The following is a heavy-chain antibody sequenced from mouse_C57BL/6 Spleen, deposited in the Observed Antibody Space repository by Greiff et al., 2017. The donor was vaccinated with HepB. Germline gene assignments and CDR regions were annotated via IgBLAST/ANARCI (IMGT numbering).Heavy chain of an antibody. J-gene: IGHJ4*01. CDR1: GYTFTSYW. V-gene: IGHV1-50*01. D-gene: IGHD1-1*01. CDR2: IDPSDSYT. Sequence: VQLQQPGAELVKPGASVKLSCKASGYTFTSYWMQWVKQRPGQGLEWIGEIDPSDSYTNYNQKFKGKATLTVDTSSSTAYMQLSSLTSEDSAVYYCAKLITTVVAPGGYAMDYWGQGTSVTVSS. CDR3: AKLITTVVAPGGYAMDY.